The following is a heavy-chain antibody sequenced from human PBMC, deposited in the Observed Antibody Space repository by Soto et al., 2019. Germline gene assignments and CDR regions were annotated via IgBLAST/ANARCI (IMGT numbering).Heavy chain of an antibody. V-gene: IGHV1-18*01. Sequence: ASVKVSCKASGYTFTSYGISRVRQAPGQGLEWMGWISAYNGNTNYAQKLQGRVTMTTDTSTSTAYMELRSLRSDDTSVYYCARDDRLRFPIDYWGQGTLVTVSS. J-gene: IGHJ4*02. CDR3: ARDDRLRFPIDY. D-gene: IGHD3-3*01. CDR1: GYTFTSYG. CDR2: ISAYNGNT.